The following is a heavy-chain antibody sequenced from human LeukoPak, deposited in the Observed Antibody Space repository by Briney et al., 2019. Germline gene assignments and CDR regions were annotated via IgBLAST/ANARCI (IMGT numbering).Heavy chain of an antibody. CDR1: GFTFSSYA. CDR3: AKQCGGGCSSDY. Sequence: GGSLRLSCAASGFTFSSYAMHWVRQAPGKGLEWVAVISYDGSNKYYADSVKGRFTISRDNSKNTLYLQMNSLRAEDTAVYYCAKQCGGGCSSDYWGQGTQVTVSS. CDR2: ISYDGSNK. D-gene: IGHD2-21*01. V-gene: IGHV3-30-3*02. J-gene: IGHJ4*02.